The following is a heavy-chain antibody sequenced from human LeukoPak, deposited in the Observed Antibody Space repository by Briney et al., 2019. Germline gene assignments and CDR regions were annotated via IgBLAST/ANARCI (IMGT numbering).Heavy chain of an antibody. D-gene: IGHD6-13*01. J-gene: IGHJ5*02. V-gene: IGHV1-24*01. CDR1: GYTLTELS. CDR3: ARDPQSPGILSA. CDR2: FDPEDGET. Sequence: ASVKVSCKVSGYTLTELSMHWVRQAPGKGLEWMGGFDPEDGETIYAQKFQGRVTMTEDTSTDTAYMELSSLRSEDTAVYYCARDPQSPGILSAWGQGTLVTVSS.